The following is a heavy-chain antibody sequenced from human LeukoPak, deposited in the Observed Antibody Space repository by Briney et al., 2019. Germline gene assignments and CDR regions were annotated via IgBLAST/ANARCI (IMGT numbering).Heavy chain of an antibody. V-gene: IGHV4-34*01. Sequence: SETLSLTCAVYGGSFSGYYWSWIRRPPGKGLEWIGEINHSGSTNYNPSLKSRVTISVDTSKNQFSLKLSSVTAADTAVYYCARGLEDTAMGTIDYWGQGTLVTVSS. CDR2: INHSGST. D-gene: IGHD5-18*01. CDR1: GGSFSGYY. J-gene: IGHJ4*02. CDR3: ARGLEDTAMGTIDY.